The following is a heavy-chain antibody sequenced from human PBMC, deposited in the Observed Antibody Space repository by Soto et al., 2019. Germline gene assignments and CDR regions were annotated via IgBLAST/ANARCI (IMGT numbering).Heavy chain of an antibody. D-gene: IGHD1-1*01. CDR1: GFIFSHAW. CDR2: VKNNGGAT. V-gene: IGHV3-15*07. Sequence: EVQLVESGGDLVKPGGSLRLSCAASGFIFSHAWFHWVRQPPGKGLELVGRVKNNGGATDYAASVKGRFTISRDDSKDTVYLQMSSLRTEDTAISYCAVELSPADDSNYWFDPWGQGTLVTVSS. CDR3: AVELSPADDSNYWFDP. J-gene: IGHJ5*02.